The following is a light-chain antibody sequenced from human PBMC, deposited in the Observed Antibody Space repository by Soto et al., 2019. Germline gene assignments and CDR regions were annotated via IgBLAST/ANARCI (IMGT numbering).Light chain of an antibody. CDR3: QQYKSYPRT. CDR1: QSISDW. Sequence: DIQMTQSPYTLSASVGDRVTMTCRASQSISDWLAWYQQKPGKAPKLLVFKASTLESGVPSRFSGSGSGTEFTLTISILQPDDFATYYCQQYKSYPRTFGQGTKVEIK. CDR2: KAS. V-gene: IGKV1-5*03. J-gene: IGKJ1*01.